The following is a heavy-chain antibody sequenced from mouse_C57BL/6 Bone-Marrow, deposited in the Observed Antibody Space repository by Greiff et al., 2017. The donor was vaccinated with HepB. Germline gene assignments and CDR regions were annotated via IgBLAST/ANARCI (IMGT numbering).Heavy chain of an antibody. D-gene: IGHD2-1*01. V-gene: IGHV1-42*01. J-gene: IGHJ4*01. CDR3: ARNYGNYPAMDY. CDR2: INPSTGGT. CDR1: GYSFTGYY. Sequence: VQLQQSGPELVKPGASVKISCKASGYSFTGYYMNWVKQSPEKSLEWIGEINPSTGGTTYNQKFKAKATLTVDKSSSTAYMQLKSLTSEDSAVYYCARNYGNYPAMDYWGQGTSVTVSS.